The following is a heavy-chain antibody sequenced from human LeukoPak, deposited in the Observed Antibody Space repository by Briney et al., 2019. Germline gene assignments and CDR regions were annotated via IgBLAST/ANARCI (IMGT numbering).Heavy chain of an antibody. Sequence: ASVKVSCKASGYTFTGYYMHWVRQAPGQGLEWMGWINPNSGGTNYAQKFQGRVTMTRDTSISTACMELSRLRSDDTAVYYCASVDCSSTSCYGVFDYWGQGTLVTVSS. CDR2: INPNSGGT. CDR3: ASVDCSSTSCYGVFDY. V-gene: IGHV1-2*02. J-gene: IGHJ4*02. CDR1: GYTFTGYY. D-gene: IGHD2-2*01.